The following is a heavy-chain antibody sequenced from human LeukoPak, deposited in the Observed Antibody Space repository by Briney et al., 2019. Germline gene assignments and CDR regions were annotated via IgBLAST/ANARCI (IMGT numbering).Heavy chain of an antibody. J-gene: IGHJ4*02. D-gene: IGHD2-2*01. Sequence: QPGGSLRLSCAASRFTFSSYWMSWVRQAPGKGLEWVANIQQDGSEKYYVDPVKGRFTISRDNAKNSLYLQMNSLRAEDTAVYYCARDARVVLDYWGQGTLVTVSS. CDR1: RFTFSSYW. CDR2: IQQDGSEK. V-gene: IGHV3-7*01. CDR3: ARDARVVLDY.